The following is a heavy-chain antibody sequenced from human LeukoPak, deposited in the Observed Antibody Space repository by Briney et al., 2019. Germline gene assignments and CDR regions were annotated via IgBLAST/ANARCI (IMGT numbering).Heavy chain of an antibody. V-gene: IGHV1-69*05. CDR2: IIPIFGTA. CDR3: ARVSFNEYCFDY. Sequence: SVKVSCKASGGTFSSYAISWVRQAPGQGLEWMGRIIPIFGTANYAKKFQGRVTITTDESSSTAYMELSSLRSEDTAVYYCARVSFNEYCFDYWGQGTLVTVSS. J-gene: IGHJ4*02. D-gene: IGHD2-8*01. CDR1: GGTFSSYA.